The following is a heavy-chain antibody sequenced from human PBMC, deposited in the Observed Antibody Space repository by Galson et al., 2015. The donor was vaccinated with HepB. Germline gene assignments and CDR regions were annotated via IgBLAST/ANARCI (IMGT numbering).Heavy chain of an antibody. J-gene: IGHJ3*02. D-gene: IGHD3-3*01. CDR3: AKRKSGYPYDAFDI. CDR1: GFTLRSHA. CDR2: ISGSGGSA. Sequence: SLRLSCATSGFTLRSHAMSWVRQAPGKGLECVSTISGSGGSAYYADSVKGRFTISRDNSKNTLYLQMNSLRAEDTAIYYCAKRKSGYPYDAFDIWGQGTRVAVSS. V-gene: IGHV3-23*01.